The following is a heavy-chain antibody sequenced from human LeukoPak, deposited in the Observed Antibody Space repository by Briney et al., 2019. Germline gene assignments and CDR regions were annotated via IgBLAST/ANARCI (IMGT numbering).Heavy chain of an antibody. J-gene: IGHJ4*02. CDR3: AKDAQRGFDYSNSLEY. CDR1: KFTFSHYG. D-gene: IGHD4-11*01. CDR2: IWSDGSNQ. Sequence: GGSLRLSCAASKFTFSHYGMHWVRQAPGKGLQWVAVIWSDGSNQYYADSVRGRFTISRDNSNNMVYLQMNSLRADDTGVYYCAKDAQRGFDYSNSLEYWGQGALVSVSS. V-gene: IGHV3-33*06.